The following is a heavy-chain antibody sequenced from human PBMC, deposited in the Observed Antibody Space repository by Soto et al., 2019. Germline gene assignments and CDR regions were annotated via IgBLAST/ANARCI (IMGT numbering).Heavy chain of an antibody. CDR3: AGMAYTSGLRFEP. V-gene: IGHV3-23*01. D-gene: IGHD6-19*01. CDR1: GLTVDNFA. CDR2: ISGTDDYT. Sequence: PSWSMRLSCAWCGLTVDNFAMAGVRQGPGEGLEWVSSISGTDDYTYYADSVKGRFTISRDNALNTLFLHMNNLRADDTAVYYCAGMAYTSGLRFEPRGTGTSVP. J-gene: IGHJ5*02.